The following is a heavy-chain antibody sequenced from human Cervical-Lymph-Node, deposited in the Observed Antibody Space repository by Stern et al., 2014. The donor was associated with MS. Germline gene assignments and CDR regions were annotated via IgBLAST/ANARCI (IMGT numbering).Heavy chain of an antibody. CDR3: ARKSLSMDHYFDS. CDR1: GASISSYY. Sequence: KESGPGLVKPSETLSLTCTVSGASISSYYWNRIRQPPGKGLEWIGYIYYTGTTNYNPSLKGRVAISLDTSKNQFSLILRSVSAADTAVYYCARKSLSMDHYFDSWGQGTLVTVSS. D-gene: IGHD2-2*03. J-gene: IGHJ4*02. V-gene: IGHV4-59*01. CDR2: IYYTGTT.